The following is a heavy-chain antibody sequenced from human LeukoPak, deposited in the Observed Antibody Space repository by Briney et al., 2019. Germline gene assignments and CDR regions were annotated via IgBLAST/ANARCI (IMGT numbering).Heavy chain of an antibody. J-gene: IGHJ6*02. CDR1: GVTFSNYA. CDR2: IIPAPGTS. CDR3: AGRYCINTGCPRGNYYYFGLDV. V-gene: IGHV1-69*01. Sequence: ASVKVSCKASGVTFSNYAVSWVRHAPGQGLEWMGGIIPAPGTSNYAQKFQGRVTFTADESTSTAYMELSSLRSDDTAVYYCAGRYCINTGCPRGNYYYFGLDVWGRGTTVTVSS. D-gene: IGHD2-2*01.